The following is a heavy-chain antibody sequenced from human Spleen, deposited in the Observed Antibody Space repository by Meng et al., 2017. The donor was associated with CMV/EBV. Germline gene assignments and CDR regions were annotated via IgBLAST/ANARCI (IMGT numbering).Heavy chain of an antibody. Sequence: GGSLRLSCKGSGYRFSSHWIAWVRQMPGKGLEWMGIIYPGDSHTRYSPSFQGHVTISADKSTSTAYPQWSSLKASDTAMYYCARHGSRDGYNSDYWGQGAQVTVSS. CDR1: GYRFSSHW. J-gene: IGHJ4*02. V-gene: IGHV5-51*01. CDR2: IYPGDSHT. D-gene: IGHD5-24*01. CDR3: ARHGSRDGYNSDY.